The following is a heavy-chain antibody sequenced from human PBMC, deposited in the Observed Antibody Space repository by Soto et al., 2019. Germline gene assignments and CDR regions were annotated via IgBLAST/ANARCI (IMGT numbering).Heavy chain of an antibody. CDR3: AKEIYSSSTSCSAFDY. J-gene: IGHJ4*02. V-gene: IGHV3-23*01. D-gene: IGHD2-2*01. Sequence: GGSLRLSCAASGFTFSSYAMSWVRQAPGKGLEWVSAISGSGGSTYYADSVKGRFTISRDNSKNTLYLQMNSLRAEDTAVYYCAKEIYSSSTSCSAFDYWGQGTLVTVSS. CDR1: GFTFSSYA. CDR2: ISGSGGST.